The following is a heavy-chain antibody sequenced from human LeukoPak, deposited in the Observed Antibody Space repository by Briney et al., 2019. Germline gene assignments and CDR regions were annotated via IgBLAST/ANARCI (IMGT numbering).Heavy chain of an antibody. CDR3: ARKIGWGTYYFDY. D-gene: IGHD7-27*01. CDR2: INHSGST. J-gene: IGHJ4*02. Sequence: SETLSLTCAVYGGSFSGYYWSWIRQPPGKGLEWIGEINHSGSTNYNPSLKSRVTISVDTSKNQFSLKLSSVTAADTAVYYCARKIGWGTYYFDYWGQGTLVTVSS. V-gene: IGHV4-34*01. CDR1: GGSFSGYY.